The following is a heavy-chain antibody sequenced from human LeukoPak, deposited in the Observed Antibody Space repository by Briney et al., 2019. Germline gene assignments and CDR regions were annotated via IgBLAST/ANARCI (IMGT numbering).Heavy chain of an antibody. V-gene: IGHV3-21*01. CDR2: ISSSSSYI. J-gene: IGHJ4*02. CDR3: ARVPLAYCGADCYSGRNY. D-gene: IGHD2-21*02. CDR1: GFTFSSYS. Sequence: GGSLRLSCAASGFTFSSYSMNWVRQAPGKGLECVSSISSSSSYIYYADSVKGRFTISRDNAKNSLYLQMNSLRAEDTAVYYCARVPLAYCGADCYSGRNYWGQGTLVTVSS.